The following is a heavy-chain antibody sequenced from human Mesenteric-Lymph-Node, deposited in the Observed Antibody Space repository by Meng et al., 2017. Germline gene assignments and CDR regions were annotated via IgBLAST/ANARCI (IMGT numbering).Heavy chain of an antibody. CDR3: ARGYDSSLH. CDR1: GFTFSSYE. V-gene: IGHV3-48*03. D-gene: IGHD6-13*01. J-gene: IGHJ4*02. Sequence: GESLKISCAASGFTFSSYEMNWVRQAPGKGLEWVSYISSSGSTIYYADSVKGRFTIARDNAKDSVFLQMNSLRAEDTAVYFCARGYDSSLHWGRGTLVTVSS. CDR2: ISSSGSTI.